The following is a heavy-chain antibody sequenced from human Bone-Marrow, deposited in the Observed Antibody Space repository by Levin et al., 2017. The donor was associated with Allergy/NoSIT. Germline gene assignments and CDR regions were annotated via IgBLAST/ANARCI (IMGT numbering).Heavy chain of an antibody. J-gene: IGHJ5*02. D-gene: IGHD2-15*01. CDR2: IYYSGST. Sequence: ASETLSLTCTVSGGSISSGGYYWSWIRQHPGKGLEWIGYIYYSGSTYYNPSLKSRVTISVDTSKNQFSLKLSSVTAADTAVYYCARGGYCSGGSCYPRWFDPWGQGTLVTVSS. V-gene: IGHV4-31*03. CDR3: ARGGYCSGGSCYPRWFDP. CDR1: GGSISSGGYY.